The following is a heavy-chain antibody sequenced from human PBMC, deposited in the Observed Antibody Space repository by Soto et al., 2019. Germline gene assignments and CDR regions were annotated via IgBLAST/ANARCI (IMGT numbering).Heavy chain of an antibody. CDR1: GFTFSSYG. J-gene: IGHJ4*02. CDR2: ISYDGSNK. Sequence: GGSLRLSCAASGFTFSSYGMHWVRQAPGKGLEWVAVISYDGSNKYYADSVKGRFTISRDNAKNSLYLQMNSLRAEDTAVYYCARGYSYPGGGGTPQFHWGQGTLVTVSS. V-gene: IGHV3-30*03. CDR3: ARGYSYPGGGGTPQFH. D-gene: IGHD5-18*01.